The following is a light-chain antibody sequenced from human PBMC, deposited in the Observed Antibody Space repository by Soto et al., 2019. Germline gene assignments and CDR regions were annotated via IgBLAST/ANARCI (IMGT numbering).Light chain of an antibody. CDR3: SSYTRSGLYV. J-gene: IGLJ1*01. CDR2: DVS. V-gene: IGLV2-14*01. CDR1: SSDVGGYNA. Sequence: QSALTQPASVSGSPGQSITISCTGTSSDVGGYNAVSWYQQHPGRAPKLMIYDVSNRPSGISNRFSGSKSGSTASLTISGLQAEDDADYYCSSYTRSGLYVFGSGTKVTVL.